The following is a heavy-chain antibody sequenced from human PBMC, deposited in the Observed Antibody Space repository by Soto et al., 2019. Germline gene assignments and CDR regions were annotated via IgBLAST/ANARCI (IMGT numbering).Heavy chain of an antibody. Sequence: VQLVESGGGVVQPGRSLRLSCAASGSTFSNYAMHWVRQAPGKGPEWVAVIWYDGSNKYYGESVEGRFSISRDNSKNTLYLDINRLRTEDTAVYYCARDGGSHGPSYFDSWGQGSLVIVSS. D-gene: IGHD3-16*01. CDR2: IWYDGSNK. V-gene: IGHV3-33*01. J-gene: IGHJ4*02. CDR3: ARDGGSHGPSYFDS. CDR1: GSTFSNYA.